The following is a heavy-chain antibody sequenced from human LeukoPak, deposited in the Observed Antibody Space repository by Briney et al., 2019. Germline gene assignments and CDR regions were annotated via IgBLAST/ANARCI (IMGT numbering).Heavy chain of an antibody. Sequence: ASVKVSCKASGYTFTGYYMHWVRQAPGQGLEWMGGIIPIFGTANYAQKFQGRVTITADESTSTAYMELSSLRSEDTAVYYCARDLGDFWSGYYNYYYGMDVWGQGTTVTVSS. V-gene: IGHV1-69*13. CDR1: GYTFTGYY. CDR3: ARDLGDFWSGYYNYYYGMDV. CDR2: IIPIFGTA. J-gene: IGHJ6*02. D-gene: IGHD3-3*01.